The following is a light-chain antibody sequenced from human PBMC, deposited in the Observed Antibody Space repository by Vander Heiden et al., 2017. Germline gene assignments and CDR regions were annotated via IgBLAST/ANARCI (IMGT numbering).Light chain of an antibody. V-gene: IGKV3-20*01. J-gene: IGKJ3*01. CDR2: GAS. Sequence: VVLPQSPVTLSLAPGDRATRSCTASQSLTSGYLAWYQQKPGQATRLVISGASSRATGIPDRFYGSGSGTDFTLTISRLEPEDSAVYYCQHYGGSPLFTFGPGTKVDIK. CDR1: QSLTSGY. CDR3: QHYGGSPLFT.